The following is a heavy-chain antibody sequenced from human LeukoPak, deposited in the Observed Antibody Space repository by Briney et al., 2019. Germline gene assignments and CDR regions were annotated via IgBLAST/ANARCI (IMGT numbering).Heavy chain of an antibody. CDR1: GGSISSYY. Sequence: SETLSLTCTVSGGSISSYYWSWVRQPAGKGLEWVGRVHISGRTNYNPSLKSRVTISVDTSQNQFSLELSSVPTADTAVYYCARGSYGMDVWGQGTTVTVSS. V-gene: IGHV4-4*07. CDR2: VHISGRT. CDR3: ARGSYGMDV. J-gene: IGHJ6*02.